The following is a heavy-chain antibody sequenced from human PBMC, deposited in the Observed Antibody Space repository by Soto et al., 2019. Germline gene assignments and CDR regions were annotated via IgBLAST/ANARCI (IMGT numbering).Heavy chain of an antibody. D-gene: IGHD3-9*01. V-gene: IGHV3-33*01. Sequence: GGSLRLSCAASGFAFSIYGMQWVRQAPGKGLEWVAVICYGGSNKYYADSVKGRFTISRDDSKNTLYLQMNSLRAEGTAVYYCARSKYTTGYPYGMDVWGQGTTVTVYS. CDR2: ICYGGSNK. J-gene: IGHJ6*02. CDR3: ARSKYTTGYPYGMDV. CDR1: GFAFSIYG.